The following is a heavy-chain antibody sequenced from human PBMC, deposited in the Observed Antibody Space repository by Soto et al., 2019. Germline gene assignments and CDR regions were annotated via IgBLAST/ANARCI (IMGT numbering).Heavy chain of an antibody. CDR2: INVYNGNK. J-gene: IGHJ5*02. D-gene: IGHD2-2*01. CDR3: ARDLAVGWFDP. Sequence: QVQLVQSGAEVKKPGASVKVSCKTSGYTFRSYSISWVRQAPGQGLEWMGWINVYNGNKKYAQKLQGRVTMTTDTSTSTAYMELRSLRSDDTAVYYCARDLAVGWFDPWGQGTLVTVSS. CDR1: GYTFRSYS. V-gene: IGHV1-18*01.